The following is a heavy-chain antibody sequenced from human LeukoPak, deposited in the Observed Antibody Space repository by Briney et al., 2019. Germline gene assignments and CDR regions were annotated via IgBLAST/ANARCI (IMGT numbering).Heavy chain of an antibody. Sequence: SETLSLTCAVYGGSFSGYYWSWNRQPPGKGLEWIGEINHSGSTNYNPSLKSRVTISVDTSKNQFSLKLSSVTAADTAVYYCARGQLFDYWGQGTLVTVSS. D-gene: IGHD2-2*01. CDR1: GGSFSGYY. CDR3: ARGQLFDY. V-gene: IGHV4-34*01. J-gene: IGHJ4*02. CDR2: INHSGST.